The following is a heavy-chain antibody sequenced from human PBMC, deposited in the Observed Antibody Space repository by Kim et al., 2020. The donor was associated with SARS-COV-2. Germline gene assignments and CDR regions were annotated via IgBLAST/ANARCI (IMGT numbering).Heavy chain of an antibody. D-gene: IGHD6-13*01. CDR1: GYSFTSYW. V-gene: IGHV5-10-1*01. Sequence: GESLKISCKGSGYSFTSYWISWVRPMPGKGLEWMGRIDPSDSYTNYSPSFQGHVTISADKSISTAYLQWSSLKASDTAMYYCARMSIAAAGTYAFDIWGQGTMVTVSS. CDR2: IDPSDSYT. J-gene: IGHJ3*02. CDR3: ARMSIAAAGTYAFDI.